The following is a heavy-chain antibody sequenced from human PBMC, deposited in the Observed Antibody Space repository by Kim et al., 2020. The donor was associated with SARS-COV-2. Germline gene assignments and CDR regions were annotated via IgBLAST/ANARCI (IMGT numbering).Heavy chain of an antibody. V-gene: IGHV3-30*04. CDR3: QRSGVSHSYYFCAMDV. J-gene: IGHJ6*02. Sequence: DSVKRRVTISRDNSKNQLYLQMNSLRAEDTVVYYCQRSGVSHSYYFCAMDVWGQWTTVTVSS. D-gene: IGHD2-15*01.